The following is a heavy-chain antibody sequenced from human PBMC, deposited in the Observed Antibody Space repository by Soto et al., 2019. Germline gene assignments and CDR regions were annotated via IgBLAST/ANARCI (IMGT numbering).Heavy chain of an antibody. Sequence: SETLSLTCAVYGGSFSGYYWSWIRQPPGRGLEWIGEINHSGSTNYNPSLKSRVTISVDTSKNQFSLKLSSVTAADTAVYYCARGPVEMATMPFDYWGQGTLVTVSS. V-gene: IGHV4-34*01. J-gene: IGHJ4*02. D-gene: IGHD5-12*01. CDR1: GGSFSGYY. CDR2: INHSGST. CDR3: ARGPVEMATMPFDY.